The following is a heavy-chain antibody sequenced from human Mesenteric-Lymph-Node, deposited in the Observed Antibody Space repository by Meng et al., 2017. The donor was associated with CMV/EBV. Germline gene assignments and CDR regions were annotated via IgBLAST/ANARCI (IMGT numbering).Heavy chain of an antibody. CDR3: ARSKPATV. CDR1: GFTFSSYG. V-gene: IGHV3-30*02. Sequence: GESLKISCAASGFTFSSYGMHWVRQAPGKGLEWVAFIRYDGSNKYYADSVKGRFTISRDNSKNTLYLQMNSLRAEDTAVYYCARSKPATVWGQGTLVTVSS. J-gene: IGHJ4*02. D-gene: IGHD2-2*01. CDR2: IRYDGSNK.